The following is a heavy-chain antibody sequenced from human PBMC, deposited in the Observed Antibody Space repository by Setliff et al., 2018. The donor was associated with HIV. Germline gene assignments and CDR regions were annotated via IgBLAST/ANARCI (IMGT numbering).Heavy chain of an antibody. CDR3: ARDYGRTTLAAFDI. Sequence: ASVKVSCKASGYTFSSYGISWVRQAPGQGLEWMGWISAYNGNTNYAQKLQGRVTMTTDTSTSTAYMELSSLRSDGTAVYYCARDYGRTTLAAFDIWGQGTMVT. V-gene: IGHV1-18*01. CDR1: GYTFSSYG. CDR2: ISAYNGNT. D-gene: IGHD1-7*01. J-gene: IGHJ3*02.